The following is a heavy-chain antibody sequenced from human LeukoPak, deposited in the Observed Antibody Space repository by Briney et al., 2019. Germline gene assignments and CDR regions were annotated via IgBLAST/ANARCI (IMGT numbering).Heavy chain of an antibody. Sequence: PGGSLRLSCAASGFTFDDYGMSWVRQVPNQGLMWVSRINSDETISEYVDSVNGRFTISRDNAKNTLYLQMNSLRAEDTAVYFCLYGGYFQHWGQGTLVTVSS. V-gene: IGHV3-74*01. D-gene: IGHD3-16*01. J-gene: IGHJ1*01. CDR3: LYGGYFQH. CDR1: GFTFDDYG. CDR2: INSDETIS.